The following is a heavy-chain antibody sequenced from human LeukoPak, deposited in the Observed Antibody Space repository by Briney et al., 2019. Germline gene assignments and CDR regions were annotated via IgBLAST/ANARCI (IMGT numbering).Heavy chain of an antibody. Sequence: GASVKVSCKASGYTFTGYHMHWVRQAPGQGLEWMGWINPNSGGTNYAQKFQGWVTMTRDTSISTAYMELSRLRSEDTAVYYCAGDGDYGYFDLWGRGTLVTVSS. CDR1: GYTFTGYH. D-gene: IGHD4-17*01. V-gene: IGHV1-2*04. CDR3: AGDGDYGYFDL. J-gene: IGHJ2*01. CDR2: INPNSGGT.